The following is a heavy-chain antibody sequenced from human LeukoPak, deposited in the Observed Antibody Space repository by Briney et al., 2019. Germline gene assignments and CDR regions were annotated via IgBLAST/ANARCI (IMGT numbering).Heavy chain of an antibody. V-gene: IGHV3-23*01. J-gene: IGHJ6*02. CDR1: GGSISSSSYY. Sequence: ETLSLTCTVSGGSISSSSYYWGWIRQAPGKGLEWVSAISGSGGSTYYADSVKGRFTISRDNSKNTLYLQMNSLRAEDTAVYYCASMQAHPVSSGYNGMDVWGQGTTVTVSS. D-gene: IGHD3-22*01. CDR2: ISGSGGST. CDR3: ASMQAHPVSSGYNGMDV.